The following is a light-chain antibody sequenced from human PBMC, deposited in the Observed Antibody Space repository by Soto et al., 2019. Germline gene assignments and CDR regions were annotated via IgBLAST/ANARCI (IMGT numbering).Light chain of an antibody. CDR2: SNN. CDR3: AAWDDSLNGHVV. CDR1: SSNIGSNT. Sequence: QSVLTQPPSASGTPGQRVTISCSGSSSNIGSNTVNWYQQLPGTAPKLLIYSNNQRPSGVPDRLSGSKSGTSASLAISGLQSEDEADYYCAAWDDSLNGHVVFGGRTKLTVL. J-gene: IGLJ2*01. V-gene: IGLV1-44*01.